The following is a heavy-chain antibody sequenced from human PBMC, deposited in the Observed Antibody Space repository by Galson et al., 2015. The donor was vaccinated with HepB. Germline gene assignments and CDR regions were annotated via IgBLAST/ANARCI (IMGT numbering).Heavy chain of an antibody. CDR1: GFTFNNAW. D-gene: IGHD2/OR15-2a*01. CDR2: IKSQAEDRTT. Sequence: SLRLSCAASGFTFNNAWMNWVRQAPGKGLEWVGRIKSQAEDRTTIYAAPVKGRFTISRDDSKNTLYLQMNSLTTEDTAVYHCATSLGFGYGNSIVASDYWGQGTLVTVSS. J-gene: IGHJ4*02. V-gene: IGHV3-15*01. CDR3: ATSLGFGYGNSIVASDY.